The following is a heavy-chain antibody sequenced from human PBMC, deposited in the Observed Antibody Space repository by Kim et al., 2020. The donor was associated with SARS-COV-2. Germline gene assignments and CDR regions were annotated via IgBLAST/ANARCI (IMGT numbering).Heavy chain of an antibody. CDR2: IYYSGST. V-gene: IGHV4-59*08. J-gene: IGHJ4*02. CDR3: ARHKKGVRYFDY. Sequence: SETLSLTCTVSGGSISSYYWSWIRQPPGKGLEWIGYIYYSGSTNYNPSLKSRVTISVDTSKNQFSLKLSSVTAADTAVYYCARHKKGVRYFDYWGQGTLVTVSS. D-gene: IGHD2-21*01. CDR1: GGSISSYY.